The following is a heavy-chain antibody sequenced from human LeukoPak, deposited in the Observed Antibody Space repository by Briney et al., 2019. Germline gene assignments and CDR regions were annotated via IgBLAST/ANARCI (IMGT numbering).Heavy chain of an antibody. V-gene: IGHV4-59*12. CDR1: GGSINSYY. CDR2: IYYIGST. D-gene: IGHD3-10*01. J-gene: IGHJ6*04. CDR3: ARVPQLRFILLTTVRGASADV. Sequence: PSETLSLTCTVSGGSINSYYWSWIRQPPGKGLEWIGYIYYIGSTNYNPSLKSRVTISVDTSKDQFSLKLSSVTAADTAVYYCARVPQLRFILLTTVRGASADVWGKGTTVTVSS.